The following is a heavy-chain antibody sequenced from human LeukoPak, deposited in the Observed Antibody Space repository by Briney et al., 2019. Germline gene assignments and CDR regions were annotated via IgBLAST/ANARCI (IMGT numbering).Heavy chain of an antibody. Sequence: SETLSLTCTVSGGSISSSSYYWGWIRQPPGKGLEWIGSIYYSGSTYYNPSLKSRVTISVDTTKNQFSLKLSSVTAADTAVYYCASRTMVRELDYWGQGTLVTVSS. CDR2: IYYSGST. D-gene: IGHD3-10*01. V-gene: IGHV4-39*01. J-gene: IGHJ4*02. CDR1: GGSISSSSYY. CDR3: ASRTMVRELDY.